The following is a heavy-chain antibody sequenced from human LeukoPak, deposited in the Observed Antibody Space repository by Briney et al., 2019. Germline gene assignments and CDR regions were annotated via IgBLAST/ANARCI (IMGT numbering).Heavy chain of an antibody. CDR3: GGGGGYYYDSSGYTYYFDY. V-gene: IGHV4-59*01. CDR2: IYYSGST. CDR1: GGSISSYY. D-gene: IGHD3-22*01. J-gene: IGHJ4*02. Sequence: SETLSLTCTVSGGSISSYYWSWIRQPPGKGLEWIGYIYYSGSTNYNPSLKSRVTISVDTSKNQFSLKLSSVTAADTAVYYWGGGGGYYYDSSGYTYYFDYWGQGTLVTVSS.